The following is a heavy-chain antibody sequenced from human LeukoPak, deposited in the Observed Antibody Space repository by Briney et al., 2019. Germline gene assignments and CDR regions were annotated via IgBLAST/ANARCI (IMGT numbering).Heavy chain of an antibody. CDR3: ARGLSVGAITAQYFQH. Sequence: SETLSLTCAVYGGSFSGYYWSWIRQPPGKGLEWIGEINHSGSTNYNPSLKSRVPISVDTSKNQFSLTLSSVTAADTAVYYCARGLSVGAITAQYFQHWGQGPLVTVSS. V-gene: IGHV4-34*01. J-gene: IGHJ1*01. D-gene: IGHD1-26*01. CDR1: GGSFSGYY. CDR2: INHSGST.